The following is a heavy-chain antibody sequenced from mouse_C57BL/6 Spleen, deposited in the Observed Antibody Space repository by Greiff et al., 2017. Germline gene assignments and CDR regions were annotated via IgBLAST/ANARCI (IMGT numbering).Heavy chain of an antibody. J-gene: IGHJ1*03. Sequence: VQLQQSGAELVKPGASVKISCKASGYAFSSYWMNWVKQRPGTGLEWIGQIYPGDGDTNYNGKFKGKATLTADKSSSTAYMQLSSLTSEDSAVYFCARLITTVVARYFDVWGTGTTVTVSS. CDR3: ARLITTVVARYFDV. CDR2: IYPGDGDT. V-gene: IGHV1-80*01. CDR1: GYAFSSYW. D-gene: IGHD1-1*01.